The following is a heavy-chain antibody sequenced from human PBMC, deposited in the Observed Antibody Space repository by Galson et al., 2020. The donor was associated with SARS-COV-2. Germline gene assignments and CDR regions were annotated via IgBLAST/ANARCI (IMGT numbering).Heavy chain of an antibody. Sequence: GGSLRLSCAASGFTFSSYAMHWVRQAPGKGLERVAVISFDGSNKDYADSVKGRFTISRDNSKNALYLQMNGLRDEDTAVYYCARDDRDYSWSTFGNYFYYGMDVWGQGTTVTVSS. J-gene: IGHJ6*02. CDR3: ARDDRDYSWSTFGNYFYYGMDV. D-gene: IGHD3-10*01. CDR1: GFTFSSYA. V-gene: IGHV3-30-3*01. CDR2: ISFDGSNK.